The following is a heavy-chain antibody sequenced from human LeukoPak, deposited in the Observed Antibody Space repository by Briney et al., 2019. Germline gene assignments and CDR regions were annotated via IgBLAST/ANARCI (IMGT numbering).Heavy chain of an antibody. Sequence: ASVKVSCKASGYTFTSYDINWVRQAPGQGLEWMGWMNPNSGNTGYAQKFQGRVTMTRNTSISTAYMELSSLRSEDTAVYYCARGGIVGATSLLDYYYYMDVWGKGTTVTVSS. CDR2: MNPNSGNT. CDR3: ARGGIVGATSLLDYYYYMDV. D-gene: IGHD1-26*01. V-gene: IGHV1-8*01. CDR1: GYTFTSYD. J-gene: IGHJ6*03.